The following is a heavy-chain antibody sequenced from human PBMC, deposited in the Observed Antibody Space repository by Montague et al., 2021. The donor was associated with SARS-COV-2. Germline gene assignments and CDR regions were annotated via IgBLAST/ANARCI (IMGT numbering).Heavy chain of an antibody. D-gene: IGHD2-2*01. CDR2: ISYSGST. CDR3: ARHPLGYCSSTSCYVG. J-gene: IGHJ4*02. Sequence: SETLSLTCAVYGGSLSGYYWSWIRQPPGRGLQWIGYISYSGSTNYNPSLKSRVTISVDTSKNQFSLKLSSVTAADTAVYYCARHPLGYCSSTSCYVGWGQGTLVTVSS. V-gene: IGHV4-59*08. CDR1: GGSLSGYY.